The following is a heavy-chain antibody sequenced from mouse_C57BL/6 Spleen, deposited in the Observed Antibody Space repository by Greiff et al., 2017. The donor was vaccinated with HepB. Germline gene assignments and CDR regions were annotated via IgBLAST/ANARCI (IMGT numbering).Heavy chain of an antibody. CDR1: GFTFSSYA. CDR3: TRGPTGIYAMDY. Sequence: VQLKESGEGLVKPGGSLKLSCAASGFTFSSYAMSWVRQTPEKRLEWVAYISSGGDYIYYADTVKGRFTISRDNARNTLYLQMSSLKSEDTAMYYCTRGPTGIYAMDYWGQGTSVTVSS. J-gene: IGHJ4*01. D-gene: IGHD4-1*02. CDR2: ISSGGDYI. V-gene: IGHV5-9-1*02.